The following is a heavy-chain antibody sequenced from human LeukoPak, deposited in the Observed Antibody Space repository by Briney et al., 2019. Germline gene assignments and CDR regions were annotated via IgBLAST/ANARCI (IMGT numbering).Heavy chain of an antibody. CDR1: GYTFTSYG. D-gene: IGHD2-2*01. Sequence: ASVKVSCKASGYTFTSYGISWVRQAPGQGLEWMGWISAYNGNTNYAQKLQGRVTMTTDTSTSTAYMELRSLRSDDTAVYYCARADYCSSTSCYVVPFDPWGQGTLVTVSS. CDR2: ISAYNGNT. J-gene: IGHJ5*02. V-gene: IGHV1-18*01. CDR3: ARADYCSSTSCYVVPFDP.